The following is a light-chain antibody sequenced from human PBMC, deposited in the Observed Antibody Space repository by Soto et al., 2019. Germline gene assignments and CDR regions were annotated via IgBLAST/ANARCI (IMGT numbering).Light chain of an antibody. CDR3: QQYNSDPNT. Sequence: DIQVTQSPSTLSASIGDRVTITCRASQSISWWLAWYQQKPGKAPKLLIYKASTLESGVPSRFSGSGSGTEFTLTISSLQSDEIATYYCQQYNSDPNTFGQGTKLEVK. J-gene: IGKJ2*01. V-gene: IGKV1-5*03. CDR1: QSISWW. CDR2: KAS.